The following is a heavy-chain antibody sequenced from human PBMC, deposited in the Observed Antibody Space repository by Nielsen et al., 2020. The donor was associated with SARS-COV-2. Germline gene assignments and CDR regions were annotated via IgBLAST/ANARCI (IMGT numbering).Heavy chain of an antibody. CDR3: ARDGGPTVTEFFDY. CDR2: IYYSGST. J-gene: IGHJ4*02. D-gene: IGHD4-17*01. CDR1: GGSVSSGSYY. Sequence: SETLSLTCTVSGGSVSSGSYYWSWIRQPPGKGLEWIGYIYYSGSTNYNPPLKSRVTISVDTSKNQLSLKLSSVTAADTAVYYCARDGGPTVTEFFDYWGQGTLVTVSS. V-gene: IGHV4-61*01.